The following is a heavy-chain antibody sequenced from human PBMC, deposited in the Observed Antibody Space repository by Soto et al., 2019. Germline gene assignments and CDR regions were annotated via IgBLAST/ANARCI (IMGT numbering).Heavy chain of an antibody. Sequence: GGSLRLSCAASGFTFSSFWMAWVRQAPGKGLEWVANINQDGSEKYYVDSMKGRFTISRDNAKNSLYLEMNSLRAEDTAVYYCAKDVPDIVVVPAATFFDYSGQGTLVTVSS. CDR3: AKDVPDIVVVPAATFFDY. J-gene: IGHJ4*02. CDR2: INQDGSEK. CDR1: GFTFSSFW. V-gene: IGHV3-7*03. D-gene: IGHD2-2*01.